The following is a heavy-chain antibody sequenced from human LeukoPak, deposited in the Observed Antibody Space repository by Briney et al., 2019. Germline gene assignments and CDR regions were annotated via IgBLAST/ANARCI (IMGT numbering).Heavy chain of an antibody. Sequence: GSLRLSCTASGFTFSTYWMSWVRQAPGKGLEWVANIKQDGSEKDYVDSVKGRFTISRDNAKNSLYLQMNSLRAEDTAVYHCASIDYYDSSGYYPADYWGQGTLATVSS. CDR2: IKQDGSEK. CDR3: ASIDYYDSSGYYPADY. D-gene: IGHD3-22*01. CDR1: GFTFSTYW. V-gene: IGHV3-7*01. J-gene: IGHJ4*02.